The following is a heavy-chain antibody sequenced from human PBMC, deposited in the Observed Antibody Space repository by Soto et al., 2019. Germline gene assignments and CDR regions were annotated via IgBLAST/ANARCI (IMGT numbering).Heavy chain of an antibody. Sequence: QVQLVQSGAEVKKPGASVKVSCKASGYTFTSYGINWVRQATGQGLEWMGWMNPNSGNTGYAQKFQGRVTMTRNTSISTAYMELSSLRSEDTAVYYCARRGGGSLVSRAWWFDPWGQGTLVTVSS. V-gene: IGHV1-8*01. D-gene: IGHD2-15*01. CDR2: MNPNSGNT. CDR1: GYTFTSYG. CDR3: ARRGGGSLVSRAWWFDP. J-gene: IGHJ5*02.